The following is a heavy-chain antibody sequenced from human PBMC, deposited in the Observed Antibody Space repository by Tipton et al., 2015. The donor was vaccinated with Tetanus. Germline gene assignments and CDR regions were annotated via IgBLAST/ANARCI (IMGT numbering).Heavy chain of an antibody. V-gene: IGHV3-7*01. J-gene: IGHJ3*02. CDR3: AKVVVGATKIQIPNAFDI. CDR2: IKQDGSEK. CDR1: GFTFSSYW. Sequence: AASGFTFSSYWMSWVRQAPGKGLEWVANIKQDGSEKYYVDSVKGRFTISRDNAKNSLYLQMNSLRAEDTAVYYCAKVVVGATKIQIPNAFDIWGQGTMVTVSS. D-gene: IGHD1-26*01.